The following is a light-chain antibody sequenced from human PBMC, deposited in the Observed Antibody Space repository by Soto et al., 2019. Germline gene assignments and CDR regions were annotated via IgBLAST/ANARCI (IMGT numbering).Light chain of an antibody. CDR2: MAS. V-gene: IGKV1-5*03. CDR1: QSVSTW. CDR3: QQYNSHSPWT. J-gene: IGKJ1*01. Sequence: DIQMTQSPSTLSASVGDRVTITCRASQSVSTWLAWYQQKPGKAPQVLISMASTLESGVPSRFSGSGSGTEFALTISSLQPDDFATYYYQQYNSHSPWTFGQGTKVEIK.